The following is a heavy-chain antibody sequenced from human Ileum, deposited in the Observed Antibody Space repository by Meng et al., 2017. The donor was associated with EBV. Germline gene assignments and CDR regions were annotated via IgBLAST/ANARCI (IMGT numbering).Heavy chain of an antibody. J-gene: IGHJ4*02. CDR1: GGSISSSNW. Sequence: GRLRGARAGLGKPSGTLSLTCAVSGGSISSSNWWSWVRQPPGKGLEWIGEIHHTERTNYNPSLKSRVTISVDKSKNQFSLKLSSVTAADTAVYYCARESYSDSSGYYSLDYWGQGSLVTVSS. D-gene: IGHD3-22*01. CDR3: ARESYSDSSGYYSLDY. V-gene: IGHV4-4*02. CDR2: IHHTERT.